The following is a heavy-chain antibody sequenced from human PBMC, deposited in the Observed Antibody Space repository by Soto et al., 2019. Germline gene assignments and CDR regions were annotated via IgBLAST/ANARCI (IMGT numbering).Heavy chain of an antibody. CDR2: IWYDGSNK. CDR3: ASLGGSRFDY. D-gene: IGHD1-26*01. Sequence: QVQLVESGGGVVQPGRSLGLSCAASGFTFSSYGMHWVRQAPGKGLEWVAVIWYDGSNKYYADSVKGRFTISRDNSKNTLYLQMNSLRAEDTAVYYCASLGGSRFDYWGQGTLVTVSS. V-gene: IGHV3-33*01. J-gene: IGHJ4*02. CDR1: GFTFSSYG.